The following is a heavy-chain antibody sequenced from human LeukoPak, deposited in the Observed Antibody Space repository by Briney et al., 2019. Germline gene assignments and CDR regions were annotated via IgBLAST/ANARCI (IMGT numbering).Heavy chain of an antibody. CDR2: INHSGST. CDR3: ASRGSSGLSGNFQH. Sequence: SETLSLTCAVYGGSFSGYYWSWIRQPPGKGLEWIGEINHSGSTNYNPSLKSRVTISVDTSKNQFSLKLSSVTAADTAVYYCASRGSSGLSGNFQHWGQGTLVTVSS. D-gene: IGHD3-22*01. CDR1: GGSFSGYY. J-gene: IGHJ1*01. V-gene: IGHV4-34*01.